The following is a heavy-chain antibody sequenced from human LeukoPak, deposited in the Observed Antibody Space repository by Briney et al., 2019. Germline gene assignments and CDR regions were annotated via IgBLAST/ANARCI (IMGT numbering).Heavy chain of an antibody. CDR1: GFTFSNAW. CDR2: IKPDGSEK. J-gene: IGHJ4*02. Sequence: GGSLRLSCAVSGFTFSNAWMSWVRQAPGKGLEWVANIKPDGSEKYYVDFVKGRFTISRDNAKNSVYLQMNSLRVEDTAVYYCARDGIDYWGQGTLVTVSS. CDR3: ARDGIDY. V-gene: IGHV3-7*04. D-gene: IGHD1-26*01.